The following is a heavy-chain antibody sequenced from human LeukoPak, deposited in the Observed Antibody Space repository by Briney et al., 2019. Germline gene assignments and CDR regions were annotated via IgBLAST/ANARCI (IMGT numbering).Heavy chain of an antibody. CDR3: ARVDLLTGYYFFDY. D-gene: IGHD3-9*01. J-gene: IGHJ4*02. CDR1: GYTFSNYG. CDR2: IRGDNGNT. Sequence: ASVKVSCKASGYTFSNYGISWVRQAPGQGLEWAGWIRGDNGNTNYAQRFQGRVTVTTETSTSTAYMELESLGSDETAVYYCARVDLLTGYYFFDYWGQGTLVTVSS. V-gene: IGHV1-18*01.